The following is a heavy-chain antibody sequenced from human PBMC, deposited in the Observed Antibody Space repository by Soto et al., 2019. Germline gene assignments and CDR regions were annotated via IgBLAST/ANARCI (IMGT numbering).Heavy chain of an antibody. D-gene: IGHD6-19*01. Sequence: GGSLRLSCAASGFTFSSYSMNWVRQAPGKGLEWVSYISSSSSTIYYADSVKGRFTISRDNAKNSLYLQMNSLRAEDTAVYYCARDFSPPGYSSGWYDYWGQGTLVTVSS. J-gene: IGHJ4*02. CDR3: ARDFSPPGYSSGWYDY. CDR1: GFTFSSYS. V-gene: IGHV3-48*01. CDR2: ISSSSSTI.